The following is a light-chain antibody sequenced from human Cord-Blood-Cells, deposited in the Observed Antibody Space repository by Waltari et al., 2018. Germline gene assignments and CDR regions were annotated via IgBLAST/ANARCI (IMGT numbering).Light chain of an antibody. Sequence: QSALTQPPSASGSPGQSVTISCPGTSSDVGGYNYVSWYQQHPGKAPTLMIYEVSKRPSGVPDRFSGSKSGNTASLTVSGLQAEDEADYYCSSYAGSNNVFGTGTKVTVL. CDR3: SSYAGSNNV. CDR1: SSDVGGYNY. J-gene: IGLJ1*01. CDR2: EVS. V-gene: IGLV2-8*01.